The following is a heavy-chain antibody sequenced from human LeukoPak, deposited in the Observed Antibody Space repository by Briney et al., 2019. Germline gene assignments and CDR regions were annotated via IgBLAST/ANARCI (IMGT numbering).Heavy chain of an antibody. Sequence: RAGGSLRLSCAVTGFTFSSYAMSWARQAPGKGLEWVSGISGNAGSTYYADSVKGRFTISRDISKNTLYLQLNSLRAEDTAVYYCAKDPHPLVGATPPHHWGQGTLVTVSS. CDR2: ISGNAGST. D-gene: IGHD1-26*01. CDR1: GFTFSSYA. CDR3: AKDPHPLVGATPPHH. V-gene: IGHV3-23*01. J-gene: IGHJ1*01.